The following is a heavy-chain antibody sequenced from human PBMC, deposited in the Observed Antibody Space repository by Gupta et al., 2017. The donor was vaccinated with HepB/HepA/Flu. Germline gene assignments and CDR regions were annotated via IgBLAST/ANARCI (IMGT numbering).Heavy chain of an antibody. V-gene: IGHV1-2*02. Sequence: QVPLVQSGTEVKEPGASVTVSCKASGYTFTKYYVHWVRQAPGQGLEWMGWVFPANGGTMYGQKFQGRVTMTEDSSITTAYMEVNSLTSDDTAVYYCALMEGGTGNYWGQGTLVTVSS. CDR3: ALMEGGTGNY. D-gene: IGHD1-14*01. CDR2: VFPANGGT. J-gene: IGHJ4*02. CDR1: GYTFTKYY.